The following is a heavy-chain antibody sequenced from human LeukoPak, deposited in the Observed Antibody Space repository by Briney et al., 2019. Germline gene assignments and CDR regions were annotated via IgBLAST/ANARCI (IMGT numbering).Heavy chain of an antibody. J-gene: IGHJ6*03. Sequence: SETLSLTCTVSGGSISTYYWSWIRQPPGKGREWIGYIYYSGSTNYNPSLKSRVAISVDTSKNQFSLKLSSVTAADTAVYYCARGKENYYYYMDVWGKGTTVTVSS. CDR1: GGSISTYY. CDR3: ARGKENYYYYMDV. V-gene: IGHV4-59*01. CDR2: IYYSGST.